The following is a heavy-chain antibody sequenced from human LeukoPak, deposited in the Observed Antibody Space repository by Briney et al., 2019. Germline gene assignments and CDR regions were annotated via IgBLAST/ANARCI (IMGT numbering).Heavy chain of an antibody. CDR1: GFTFNSYT. Sequence: GGSLRLSCAVSGFTFNSYTMNWVRQAPGKGLEWVSSISSSSSYIYYADSVKGRFTISRDNAKNSLYLQMNSLRAEDTAVYYCARESDSGSYRQVDYWGQGTLVTVSS. CDR2: ISSSSSYI. J-gene: IGHJ4*02. CDR3: ARESDSGSYRQVDY. D-gene: IGHD1-26*01. V-gene: IGHV3-21*01.